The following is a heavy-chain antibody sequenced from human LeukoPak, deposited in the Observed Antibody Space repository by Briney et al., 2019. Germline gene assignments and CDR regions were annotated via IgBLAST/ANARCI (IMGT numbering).Heavy chain of an antibody. V-gene: IGHV1-8*01. CDR3: ARCPSGDYYYYYMDV. CDR2: MNPNSGNT. D-gene: IGHD4-17*01. CDR1: GYTFTSYD. J-gene: IGHJ6*03. Sequence: ASVKVSCKASGYTFTSYDINWVRQATGQGLEWMGWMNPNSGNTGYAQKFQGRVTMTRNTSISIAYMELSSLRSEDTAVYYCARCPSGDYYYYYMDVWGKGTTVTVSS.